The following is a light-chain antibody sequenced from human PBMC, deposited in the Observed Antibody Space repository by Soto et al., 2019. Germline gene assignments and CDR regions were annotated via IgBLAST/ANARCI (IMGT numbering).Light chain of an antibody. CDR3: QSYDTSLSGWVI. J-gene: IGLJ2*01. V-gene: IGLV1-40*01. CDR2: GNN. Sequence: QSVLTQPPAVSGAPGQSLSISCTGGSSNLGAGYDVHWYQHLPETAPKLLISGNNNRPSGVPARFSGSKSGTSASLVITGLQAEDEADYYCQSYDTSLSGWVIFGGGTKLTVL. CDR1: SSNLGAGYD.